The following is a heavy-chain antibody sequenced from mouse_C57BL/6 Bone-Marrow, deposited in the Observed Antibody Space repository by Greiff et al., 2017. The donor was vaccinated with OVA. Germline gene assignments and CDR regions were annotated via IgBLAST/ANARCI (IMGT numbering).Heavy chain of an antibody. CDR3: ATYGSSHYAMDY. D-gene: IGHD1-1*01. J-gene: IGHJ4*01. V-gene: IGHV5-4*01. CDR2: ISDGGSYT. Sequence: EVQRVESGGGLVKPGGSLKLSCAASGFTFSSYAMSWVRQTPEKRLEWVAPISDGGSYTYYPDNVKGRFTISRDNAKNNLYLQMSHLKSEDTAMYYCATYGSSHYAMDYWGQGTSVTVSS. CDR1: GFTFSSYA.